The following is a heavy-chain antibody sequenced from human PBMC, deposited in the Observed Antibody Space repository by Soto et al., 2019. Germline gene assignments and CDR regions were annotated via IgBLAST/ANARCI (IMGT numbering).Heavy chain of an antibody. V-gene: IGHV3-48*01. D-gene: IGHD3-3*01. Sequence: PGGSLRLSCAASGFTFSSYAMSWVRQAPGKGLEWVSYISSSSSTIYYADSVKGRFTISRDNAKNSLYLQMNSLRAEDTAVYYCARGAPGYDFWSGYYWDYYYYMDVWGKGTTVTVSS. J-gene: IGHJ6*03. CDR2: ISSSSSTI. CDR1: GFTFSSYA. CDR3: ARGAPGYDFWSGYYWDYYYYMDV.